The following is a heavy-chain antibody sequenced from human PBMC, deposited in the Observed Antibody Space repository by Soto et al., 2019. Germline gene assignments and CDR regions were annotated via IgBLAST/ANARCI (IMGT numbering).Heavy chain of an antibody. D-gene: IGHD2-15*01. J-gene: IGHJ3*02. CDR3: ARTWLAGGTPADAFDI. Sequence: SETLSLTCAVSASSIGSAYFWGWIRQPPGKGLEWIATIFHTGGTYYNPSLKSRVTISVDTSNNQFSLRLNSVTAADTALYFCARTWLAGGTPADAFDIWGQGTMVTVSS. CDR1: ASSIGSAYF. CDR2: IFHTGGT. V-gene: IGHV4-38-2*01.